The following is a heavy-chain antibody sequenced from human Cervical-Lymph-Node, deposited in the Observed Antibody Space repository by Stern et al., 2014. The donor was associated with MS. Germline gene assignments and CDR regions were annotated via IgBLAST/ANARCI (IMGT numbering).Heavy chain of an antibody. D-gene: IGHD4-23*01. CDR2: ITPSGGST. CDR1: GYTFTSYY. V-gene: IGHV1-46*01. J-gene: IGHJ4*02. Sequence: QGQLVVYGAEVEKPWASAKVSCKASGYTFTSYYMHWERQAPGQGLYGMGIITPSGGSTNYAQKFQGRVTMTRDTSTSTVYMELSSLRSEDTAVYYCARNYGDNSAHDYWGQGTLVTVYS. CDR3: ARNYGDNSAHDY.